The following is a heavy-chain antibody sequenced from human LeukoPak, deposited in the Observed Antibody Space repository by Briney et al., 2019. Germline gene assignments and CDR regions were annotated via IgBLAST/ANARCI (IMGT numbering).Heavy chain of an antibody. J-gene: IGHJ4*02. Sequence: KPSETLSLTCTVSGGSISSGSYYWSWIRQPAGKGLEWIGRIYTSGSTNYNPSLKSRVTISVDTSKNQFSLKLSSVTAADTAVYYCARGSSSLYYFDYWGQGTLVTVSS. D-gene: IGHD6-13*01. CDR1: GGSISSGSYY. V-gene: IGHV4-61*02. CDR2: IYTSGST. CDR3: ARGSSSLYYFDY.